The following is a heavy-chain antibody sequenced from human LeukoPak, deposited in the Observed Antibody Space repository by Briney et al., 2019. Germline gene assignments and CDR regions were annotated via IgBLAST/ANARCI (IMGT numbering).Heavy chain of an antibody. CDR3: ARARITETRYYYYGMDV. Sequence: GGSLRLSCAASGFTFSSYEMNWVRQAPGRGLEWVSYISSSGSTIYYADSVKGRFTISRDNAKNSLYLQMNSLRAEDTAVYYCARARITETRYYYYGMDVWGQGTTVTVSS. CDR1: GFTFSSYE. CDR2: ISSSGSTI. D-gene: IGHD3-10*01. V-gene: IGHV3-48*03. J-gene: IGHJ6*02.